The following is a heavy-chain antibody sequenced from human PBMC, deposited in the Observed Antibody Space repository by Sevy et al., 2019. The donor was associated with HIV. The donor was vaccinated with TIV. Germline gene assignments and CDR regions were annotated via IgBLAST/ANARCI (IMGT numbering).Heavy chain of an antibody. J-gene: IGHJ6*03. CDR1: GFTFSSYW. CDR2: INSDGSST. Sequence: GGSLRLSCAASGFTFSSYWMYWVRQAPGKGLVWVSRINSDGSSTSYADSVKGRFTISRDNAKNTLYVQMNSLRAEDTAVYYCARGNENSRGRNYMDVWGKGTTVTVSS. D-gene: IGHD6-13*01. V-gene: IGHV3-74*01. CDR3: ARGNENSRGRNYMDV.